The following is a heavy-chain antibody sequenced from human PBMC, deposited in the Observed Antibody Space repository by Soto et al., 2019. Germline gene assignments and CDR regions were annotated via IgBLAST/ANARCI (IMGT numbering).Heavy chain of an antibody. CDR3: ARKYDYVFFDP. Sequence: QITLKESGPTLVKPTQTLTLTCTFSGFSLSTSGVGVGWIRQPPGKALEWLALIYWNDDKRYSPSLKSRLTITNDTSKNQVVLTMTNMDPVDTATYYCARKYDYVFFDPWGQGTLFTVSS. CDR1: GFSLSTSGVG. J-gene: IGHJ5*02. V-gene: IGHV2-5*01. CDR2: IYWNDDK. D-gene: IGHD3-16*01.